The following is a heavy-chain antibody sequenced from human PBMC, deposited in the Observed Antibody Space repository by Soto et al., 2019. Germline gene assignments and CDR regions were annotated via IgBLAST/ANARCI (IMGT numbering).Heavy chain of an antibody. V-gene: IGHV6-1*01. D-gene: IGHD2-15*01. J-gene: IGHJ3*02. CDR3: SIEVVSGGHDAFYI. CDR2: TYYRSKWYN. Sequence: PSQTLSLTCVISGDSVSSNSAAWNWIRQSPSKGLEWLGRTYYRSKWYNDYAVSVKSRITINPDTSKNQFSLQLNSVTPEDTAVYYCSIEVVSGGHDAFYIWGQGTMVPVSS. CDR1: GDSVSSNSAA.